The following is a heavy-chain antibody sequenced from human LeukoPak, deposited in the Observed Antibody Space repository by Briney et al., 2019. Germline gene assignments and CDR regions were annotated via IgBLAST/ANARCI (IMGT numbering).Heavy chain of an antibody. J-gene: IGHJ6*03. V-gene: IGHV1-69*05. CDR2: IIPIFGTA. D-gene: IGHD6-13*01. CDR1: GGTFSSYA. CDR3: ARDREGIAAAGWGGYYYYYMDV. Sequence: ASVKVSCKASGGTFSSYAISWVRQAPGQGLEWMGGIIPIFGTANYAQKFQGRVTITTDESTSTAYMELSSLRSEDTAVYYCARDREGIAAAGWGGYYYYYMDVWGKGTTVTVSS.